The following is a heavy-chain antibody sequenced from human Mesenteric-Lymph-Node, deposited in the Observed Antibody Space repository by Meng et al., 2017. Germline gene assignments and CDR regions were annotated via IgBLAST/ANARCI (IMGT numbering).Heavy chain of an antibody. Sequence: SETLSLTCAVYGGSFSGYYWSWIRQPPGKGLEGIGRFSSSGTTNYNPSLRSRAAIFVDRSENQFSLSLTSVTAADTAVYYCASQSFFDFDHWGQGMLVTVSS. V-gene: IGHV4-34*11. CDR3: ASQSFFDFDH. CDR2: FSSSGTT. D-gene: IGHD3-3*01. CDR1: GGSFSGYY. J-gene: IGHJ4*02.